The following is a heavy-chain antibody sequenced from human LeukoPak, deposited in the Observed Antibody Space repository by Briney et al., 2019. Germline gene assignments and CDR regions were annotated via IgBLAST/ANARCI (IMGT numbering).Heavy chain of an antibody. V-gene: IGHV4-34*01. CDR3: ARGATISETGYFDF. Sequence: SETLSLTCAVYGGSFSRYYWNWIRQSPGKGLEWIAEIDHRGDTNYNPSVKSRVTISVDTSKNHFSLKVRTLSAADTAVYYCARGATISETGYFDFWGQGTLVTVSS. CDR1: GGSFSRYY. CDR2: IDHRGDT. D-gene: IGHD5-24*01. J-gene: IGHJ4*03.